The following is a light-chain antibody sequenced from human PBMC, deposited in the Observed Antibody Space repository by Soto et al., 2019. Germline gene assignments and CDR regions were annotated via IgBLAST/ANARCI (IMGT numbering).Light chain of an antibody. J-gene: IGKJ5*01. CDR3: QHYDHLPIT. Sequence: DIQMNQSPSSLSASVGDRVTITCQASQDITNYLNWYQQKPGKAPRLLLYDASSLETGVPSRFSGSGSGTDFTFTISSLHPEDIATYYCQHYDHLPITFGQGTRLEIK. CDR1: QDITNY. V-gene: IGKV1-33*01. CDR2: DAS.